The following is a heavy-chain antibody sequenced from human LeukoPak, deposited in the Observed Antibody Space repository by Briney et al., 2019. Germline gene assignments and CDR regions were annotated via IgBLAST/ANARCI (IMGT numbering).Heavy chain of an antibody. CDR1: GFTFSSYS. CDR3: ARLLRDSSGYPIPDY. D-gene: IGHD3-22*01. CDR2: ISSSSSYM. J-gene: IGHJ4*02. V-gene: IGHV3-21*01. Sequence: GGSLRLSCAASGFTFSSYSMNWVHQAPGKGLEWVSSISSSSSYMYYADSVKGRFTISRDNAKNSLYLQMNSLRAEDTAVYYCARLLRDSSGYPIPDYWGQGTLVTVSS.